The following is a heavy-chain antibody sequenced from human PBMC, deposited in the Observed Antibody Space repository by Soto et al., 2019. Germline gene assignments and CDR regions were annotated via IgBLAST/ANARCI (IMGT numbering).Heavy chain of an antibody. D-gene: IGHD1-26*01. J-gene: IGHJ4*02. CDR2: ISSSGAAT. CDR1: ALTFSNNA. CDR3: ANSWELKPPFDC. Sequence: AGSMSPSCALYALTFSNNAMTWVSPAPGQGLEWGATISSSGAATYYTVSVKGRFTISIDNSKDTLDLLRISLRVGDTAVYFCANSWELKPPFDCWGQGALVTVSS. V-gene: IGHV3-23*01.